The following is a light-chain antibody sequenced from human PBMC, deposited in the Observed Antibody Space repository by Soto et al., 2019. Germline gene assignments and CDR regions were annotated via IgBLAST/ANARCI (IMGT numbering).Light chain of an antibody. J-gene: IGLJ1*01. Sequence: QSVLTQPASVSGSPGQSIAISCTGTSSDVGGYNYVSWYQQHPGKAPKLMIYDVNNRPSGVSNRFSGSKSGNTASLTISGLQAEDEADYYCYSYTTSSTYVFGTGTKSPS. CDR3: YSYTTSSTYV. V-gene: IGLV2-14*03. CDR1: SSDVGGYNY. CDR2: DVN.